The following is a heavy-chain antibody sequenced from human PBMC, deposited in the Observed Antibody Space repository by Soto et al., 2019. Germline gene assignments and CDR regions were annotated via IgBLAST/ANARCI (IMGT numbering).Heavy chain of an antibody. CDR3: ARDQSLGVVTAIHY. Sequence: ASVKVSCKASGGTFSSYAISWVRQAPGQGLEWMGRIIPILGIANYAQKFQGRVTITADKSTSTAYMELSSLRSEDTAVYYCARDQSLGVVTAIHYWGQGTLVTVSS. CDR2: IIPILGIA. J-gene: IGHJ4*02. D-gene: IGHD2-21*02. V-gene: IGHV1-69*04. CDR1: GGTFSSYA.